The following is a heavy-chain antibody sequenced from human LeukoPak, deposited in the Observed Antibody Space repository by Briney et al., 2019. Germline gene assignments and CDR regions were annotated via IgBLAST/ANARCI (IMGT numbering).Heavy chain of an antibody. Sequence: GSLRLSCVASGFTFSNAWMNWVRQAPGKGLEWIGEINHSGSTNYNPSLKSRVTISVDTSENQFSLKLSSVTAADTAVYYCARIADVDTAMDPSLDYWGQGTLVTVSS. CDR2: INHSGST. CDR1: GFTFSNAW. J-gene: IGHJ4*02. D-gene: IGHD5-18*01. V-gene: IGHV4-34*01. CDR3: ARIADVDTAMDPSLDY.